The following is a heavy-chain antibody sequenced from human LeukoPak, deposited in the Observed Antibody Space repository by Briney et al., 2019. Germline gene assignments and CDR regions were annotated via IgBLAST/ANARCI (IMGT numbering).Heavy chain of an antibody. CDR1: GYTFTSYY. Sequence: ASVKVSCKASGYTFTSYYMHWVRQAPGQGLEWMGIINPSGGNTNYAQKLQGRVTMTTDTSTSTAYMELRSLRSDDTAVYYCARAETYYDFWSGYYGWFDPWGQGTLVTVSS. D-gene: IGHD3-3*01. CDR2: INPSGGNT. J-gene: IGHJ5*02. CDR3: ARAETYYDFWSGYYGWFDP. V-gene: IGHV1-46*01.